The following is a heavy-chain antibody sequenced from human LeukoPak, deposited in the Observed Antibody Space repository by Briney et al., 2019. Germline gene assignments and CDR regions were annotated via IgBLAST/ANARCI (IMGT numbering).Heavy chain of an antibody. CDR2: ISSSGSNI. D-gene: IGHD4-17*01. CDR3: ATNSTVTRVGFDY. Sequence: GGSLRLSCAVSGFTFSSYSTNWVRQAPGKGLEWVSSISSSGSNIYYADSVKGRFTISRDNAKNSLYLQINSLRGEDMAVYYCATNSTVTRVGFDYWGQGTLVTVSS. J-gene: IGHJ4*02. V-gene: IGHV3-21*01. CDR1: GFTFSSYS.